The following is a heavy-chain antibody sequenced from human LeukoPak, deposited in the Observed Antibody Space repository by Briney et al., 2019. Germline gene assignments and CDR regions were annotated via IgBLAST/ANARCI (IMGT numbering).Heavy chain of an antibody. J-gene: IGHJ4*02. V-gene: IGHV3-48*04. CDR1: GFSFSDYG. CDR3: ARLGEKADFDY. D-gene: IGHD3-16*01. CDR2: VSGKSRAI. Sequence: GGSLRLSCAASGFSFSDYGINWVRQAPGKGLEWLSFVSGKSRAIYYADSVKGRFTISRDNAKESVYLQMNSLRAEDTAVYYCARLGEKADFDYWGQGTLVTVPS.